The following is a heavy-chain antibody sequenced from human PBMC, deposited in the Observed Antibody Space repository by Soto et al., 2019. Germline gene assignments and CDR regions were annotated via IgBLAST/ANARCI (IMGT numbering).Heavy chain of an antibody. CDR1: GGSISSGDYY. V-gene: IGHV4-30-4*01. D-gene: IGHD3-16*02. J-gene: IGHJ5*02. CDR2: IYYSGST. Sequence: SETLSLTCTVSGGSISSGDYYWSWIRQPPGKGLEWIGYIYYSGSTYYNPSLKSRVSISVDTSKNQFSLRLSSVTAADTAVYYCARDRGGYRDTGALDPWGQGTLVTVS. CDR3: ARDRGGYRDTGALDP.